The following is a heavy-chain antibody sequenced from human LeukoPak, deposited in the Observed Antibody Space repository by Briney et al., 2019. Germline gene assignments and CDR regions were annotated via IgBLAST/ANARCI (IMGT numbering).Heavy chain of an antibody. D-gene: IGHD1-26*01. V-gene: IGHV3-72*01. CDR2: TRNKANSYTT. CDR3: ARDALRYGGSFDY. Sequence: GGSLRLSCAASGFIFSDHYMDWVRQAPGKGLEWVGRTRNKANSYTTEYAASVEGRFTISRDDSKHSLYLQMNSLKTEHTAVYYCARDALRYGGSFDYWGQGTLVTVSS. CDR1: GFIFSDHY. J-gene: IGHJ4*02.